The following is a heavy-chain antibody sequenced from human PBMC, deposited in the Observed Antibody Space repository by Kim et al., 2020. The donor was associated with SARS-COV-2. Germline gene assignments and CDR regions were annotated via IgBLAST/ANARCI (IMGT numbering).Heavy chain of an antibody. V-gene: IGHV3-23*01. CDR1: GFTFRSYD. J-gene: IGHJ6*02. D-gene: IGHD6-13*01. CDR2: INGGGTGT. CDR3: AKDSSSWYGMDV. Sequence: GGSLRLSCAASGFTFRSYDMSWVRQAPGKGLEWVAGINGGGTGTYYADSVRGRFTTSRDNSKNILYLRMNSLRADDTAVYYCAKDSSSWYGMDVWGQGTTVTVSS.